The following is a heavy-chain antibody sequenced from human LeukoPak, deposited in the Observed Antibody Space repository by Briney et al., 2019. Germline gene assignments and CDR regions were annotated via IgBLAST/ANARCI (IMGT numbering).Heavy chain of an antibody. CDR3: ARVAAGPPLGGSTSCSRNFFDY. CDR1: GYTFTGYY. D-gene: IGHD2-2*01. Sequence: ASVKVSCKASGYTFTGYYMHWVRQAPGQGLEWMGWINPNSGGTNYAQKFQGRVTMTRNTSISTAYMELSSLRSEDTAVYYCARVAAGPPLGGSTSCSRNFFDYWGQGTLVTVSS. J-gene: IGHJ4*02. CDR2: INPNSGGT. V-gene: IGHV1-2*02.